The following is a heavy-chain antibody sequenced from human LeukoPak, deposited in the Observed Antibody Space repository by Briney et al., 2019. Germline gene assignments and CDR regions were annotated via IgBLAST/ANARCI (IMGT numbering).Heavy chain of an antibody. CDR2: IDWDDDK. V-gene: IGHV2-70*11. CDR1: GFLLSTSGMC. D-gene: IGHD6-13*01. J-gene: IGHJ6*02. Sequence: SGPTLVNPTQTLTLTCTFSGFLLSTSGMCVSWIRQPPVKALEWLARIDWDDDKYYSTSLKTRLTISKDTSKNQVVLTMTNMDPMDTATYYCARIVWGQQLVPPLYYYYGMDVWGQGTTVTVSS. CDR3: ARIVWGQQLVPPLYYYYGMDV.